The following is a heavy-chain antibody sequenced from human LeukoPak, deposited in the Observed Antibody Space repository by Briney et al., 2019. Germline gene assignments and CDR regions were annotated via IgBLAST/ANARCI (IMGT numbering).Heavy chain of an antibody. CDR3: ARDDSFGGVIGDY. J-gene: IGHJ4*02. CDR1: GGSISSYY. D-gene: IGHD3-16*02. CDR2: IYYSGST. V-gene: IGHV4-59*12. Sequence: PSETLSLTCTVSGGSISSYYWSWIRQPPGKGLEWIGYIYYSGSTYYNPSLKSRVTISVDTSKNQFSLKLSSVTAADTAVYYCARDDSFGGVIGDYWGQGTLVTVSS.